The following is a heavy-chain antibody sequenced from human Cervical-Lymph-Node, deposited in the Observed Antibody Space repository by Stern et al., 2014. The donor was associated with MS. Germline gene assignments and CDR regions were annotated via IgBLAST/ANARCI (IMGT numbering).Heavy chain of an antibody. Sequence: QLVQSGPEVRQPGTSVKVSCEASGFTFTTSAVQWVRQGRGQRLEWIGGIVVGSGDTNDAQKFHERVTITRDMSTRIAYMELSSLRVEDTAVYYCVAELDYYDTSGHTDYWGKGTLVTVSS. CDR2: IVVGSGDT. D-gene: IGHD3-22*01. CDR3: VAELDYYDTSGHTDY. CDR1: GFTFTTSA. J-gene: IGHJ4*02. V-gene: IGHV1-58*01.